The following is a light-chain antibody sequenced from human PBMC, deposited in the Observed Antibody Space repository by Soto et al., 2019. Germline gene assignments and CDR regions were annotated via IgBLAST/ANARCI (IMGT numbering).Light chain of an antibody. Sequence: QSALTQPASVSGSPGQSITISCTGTSSDVGGYNYVSWYQQHPGKAPKLIIYEVSNRPSGVSNRFSGSKSGNTASLTISGIQAEDEADYYCSSYTSSSTHVVFGGETKLTVL. CDR2: EVS. CDR3: SSYTSSSTHVV. J-gene: IGLJ2*01. V-gene: IGLV2-14*01. CDR1: SSDVGGYNY.